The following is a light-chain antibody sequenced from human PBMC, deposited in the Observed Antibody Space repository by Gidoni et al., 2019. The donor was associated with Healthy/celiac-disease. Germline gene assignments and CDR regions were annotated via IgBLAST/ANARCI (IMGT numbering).Light chain of an antibody. CDR1: QSVSSSY. CDR2: GAS. V-gene: IGKV3-20*01. J-gene: IGKJ4*01. Sequence: ELVLTHSPGTLSLSPGARATLSCRASQSVSSSYLAWYQQKPGQAPRLLIYGASSRATGIPDRFSGSGSGTDFTLTISRLEPEDFAVYYCQQYGSSPLTFGGGTKVEIK. CDR3: QQYGSSPLT.